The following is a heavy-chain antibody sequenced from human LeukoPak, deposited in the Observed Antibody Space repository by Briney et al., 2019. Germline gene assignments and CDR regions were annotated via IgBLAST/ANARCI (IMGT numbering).Heavy chain of an antibody. J-gene: IGHJ4*02. Sequence: SETLSLTCSVSGGSISTYYWSWIRQPPGKGLEWIGYMYYSGSANYNPSLKSRVTISVDTSRNQFSLKLSSVTAADTAVYFCASYHFRGDTSHYFDYWGQGTLVTVSS. D-gene: IGHD3-10*02. CDR2: MYYSGSA. V-gene: IGHV4-59*01. CDR1: GGSISTYY. CDR3: ASYHFRGDTSHYFDY.